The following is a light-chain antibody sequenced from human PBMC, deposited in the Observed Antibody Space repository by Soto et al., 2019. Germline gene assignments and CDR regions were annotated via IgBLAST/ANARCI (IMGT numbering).Light chain of an antibody. CDR2: RNN. CDR1: SSNIGNSH. CDR3: AAWDDSLSAVV. V-gene: IGLV1-47*01. J-gene: IGLJ2*01. Sequence: QSVLTQPPSASGTPGQGVTISCSGSSSNIGNSHVYWYQQLPGTAPKLLIYRNNQRPSGVPDRFSGSKSGTSASLAISGLRSEDEADYHCAAWDDSLSAVVFGGGTQLTVL.